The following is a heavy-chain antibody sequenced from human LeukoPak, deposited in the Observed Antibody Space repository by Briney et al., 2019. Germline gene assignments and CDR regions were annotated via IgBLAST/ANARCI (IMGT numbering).Heavy chain of an antibody. CDR3: ARGTAITAGIDF. V-gene: IGHV3-74*01. CDR1: GVAFSTYW. CDR2: INPEGART. Sequence: PGGSLRLSCTASGVAFSTYWGFWVRQAPGEGVVCVSQINPEGARTTYRHPAKSRFTASTDTAKNALHLQMNTVRVADTAVYYCARGTAITAGIDFWGQGTLVTVSS. J-gene: IGHJ4*02.